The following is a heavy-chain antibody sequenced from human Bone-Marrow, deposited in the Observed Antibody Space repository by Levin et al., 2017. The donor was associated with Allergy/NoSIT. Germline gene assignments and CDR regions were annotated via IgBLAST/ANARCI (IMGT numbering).Heavy chain of an antibody. CDR2: ISGSGGST. CDR3: ARPYSSSWYYYYYYMDV. Sequence: AASVKVSCAASGFTFSSYAMSWVRQAPGKGLEWVSAISGSGGSTYYADSVKGRFTISRDNSKNTLYLQMNSLRAEDTAVYYCARPYSSSWYYYYYYMDVWGKGTTVTVSS. V-gene: IGHV3-23*01. CDR1: GFTFSSYA. J-gene: IGHJ6*03. D-gene: IGHD6-13*01.